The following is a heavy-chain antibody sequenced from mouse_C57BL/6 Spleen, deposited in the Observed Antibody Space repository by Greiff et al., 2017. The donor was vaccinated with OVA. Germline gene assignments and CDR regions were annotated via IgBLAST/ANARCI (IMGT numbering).Heavy chain of an antibody. J-gene: IGHJ1*03. Sequence: VQLQQSGAEWVRPGPSGKMSCKASGYTFTTSGMGWAKQRPGLGLGWIGNIYPGGGYTTYIERFKGKATLTADKSSSTAYMQFSSLTSEDSAIYYCARGDYYGSSPSSDWYFDVWGTGTTVTVSS. V-gene: IGHV1-63*01. D-gene: IGHD1-1*01. CDR3: ARGDYYGSSPSSDWYFDV. CDR2: IYPGGGYT. CDR1: GYTFTTSG.